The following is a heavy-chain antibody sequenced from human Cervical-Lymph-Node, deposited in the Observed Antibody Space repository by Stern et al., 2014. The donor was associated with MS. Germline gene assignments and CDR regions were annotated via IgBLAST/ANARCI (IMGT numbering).Heavy chain of an antibody. J-gene: IGHJ4*02. CDR3: ALMTTVTRGFDY. V-gene: IGHV1-46*01. Sequence: VQLVESGAEVKKTGASVKVSCQTSGYTFTDYYLHWVRQAPGQGLEWMGIINPMCGRTSYAQKFQGRVTLTRDTSTGTVYMELSSLRSEDTAVYYCALMTTVTRGFDYWGQGTLVTVSS. D-gene: IGHD4-17*01. CDR2: INPMCGRT. CDR1: GYTFTDYY.